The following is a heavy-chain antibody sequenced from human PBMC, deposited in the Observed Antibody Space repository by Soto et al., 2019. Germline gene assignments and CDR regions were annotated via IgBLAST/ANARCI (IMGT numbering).Heavy chain of an antibody. CDR1: TDNVSSTHRA. CDR2: PYYRSRRHN. CDR3: AGTSSLQGDYMDV. Sequence: PSETIQRTGHISTDNVSSTHRAWHCIRQSPTRGLEWLGRPYYRSRRHNAYAVSVRSRRTVNAETSKNQFSLHLNSVTPEDTAVYYFAGTSSLQGDYMDVWDKGTTVTVSS. V-gene: IGHV6-1*01. D-gene: IGHD1-7*01. J-gene: IGHJ6*03.